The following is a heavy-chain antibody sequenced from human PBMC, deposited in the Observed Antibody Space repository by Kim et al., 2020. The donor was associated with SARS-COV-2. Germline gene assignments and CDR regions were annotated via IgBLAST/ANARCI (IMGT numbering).Heavy chain of an antibody. CDR3: ASEWGPHLHFDF. CDR1: GFIFSNSI. D-gene: IGHD3-16*01. Sequence: GGSLRLSCAASGFIFSNSIIHWVRQAPGRGPEWLAVASADDKSKAYSDSVRGRFTISRDNSKSTLYLEVNSLRPEDTAVYYCASEWGPHLHFDFWGQGTQVTVSS. CDR2: ASADDKSK. J-gene: IGHJ4*02. V-gene: IGHV3-30*03.